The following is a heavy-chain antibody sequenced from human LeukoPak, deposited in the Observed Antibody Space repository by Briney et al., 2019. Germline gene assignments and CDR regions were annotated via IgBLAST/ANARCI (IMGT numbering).Heavy chain of an antibody. J-gene: IGHJ4*02. CDR3: TRDFSGQ. CDR1: EFDFSTHA. D-gene: IGHD3-3*01. V-gene: IGHV3-23*01. Sequence: HPGGSLRLSCAASEFDFSTHAMTWVRQAPGKGLEWVSAISISGTKTYYADSVKGRFTISRDNSKNTLYLQMNSLRAEDTAVYYCTRDFSGQWGQGTLVTVSS. CDR2: ISISGTKT.